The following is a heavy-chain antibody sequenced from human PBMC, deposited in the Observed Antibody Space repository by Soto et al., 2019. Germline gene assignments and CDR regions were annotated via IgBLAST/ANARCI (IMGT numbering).Heavy chain of an antibody. J-gene: IGHJ4*02. V-gene: IGHV4-59*01. CDR3: ARSFMVPVDFFDY. CDR1: NGYLSSNS. D-gene: IGHD3-10*01. Sequence: SETLSLTCTVSNGYLSSNSWSWLRQYPGKGLEWIGNIYYSGSTNYNPSLKSRVTMSVDTSKNQFTLNLSSVTAADTGVYFCARSFMVPVDFFDYWGQGTLVT. CDR2: IYYSGST.